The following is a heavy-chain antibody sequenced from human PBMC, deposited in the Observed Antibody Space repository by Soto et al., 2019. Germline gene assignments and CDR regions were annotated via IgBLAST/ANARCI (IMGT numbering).Heavy chain of an antibody. CDR3: AAGIFWSGYYFDY. V-gene: IGHV1-58*01. CDR1: GFTFASSA. Sequence: ASVKVSCKASGFTFASSAVQWVRQARGQRLEWIGWIVVGSGNTNYAQKFQKRVTITRDMSISTAYMVLSSLRSEDTAVYYCAAGIFWSGYYFDYWGQGTLVTVSS. D-gene: IGHD3-3*01. CDR2: IVVGSGNT. J-gene: IGHJ4*02.